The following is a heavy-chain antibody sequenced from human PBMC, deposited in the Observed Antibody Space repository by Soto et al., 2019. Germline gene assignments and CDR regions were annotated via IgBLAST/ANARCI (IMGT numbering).Heavy chain of an antibody. CDR3: ARGVTVFDY. V-gene: IGHV3-48*01. D-gene: IGHD4-4*01. CDR1: GFTFSSYS. J-gene: IGHJ4*02. CDR2: ISSSSSTI. Sequence: GGSLELSCAASGFTFSSYSMNWVRQAPGRGLEWVSYISSSSSTIYYADSVKGRFTISRDNAKNSLYLQMNSLRAEDTAVYYCARGVTVFDYWGQGTLVTVSS.